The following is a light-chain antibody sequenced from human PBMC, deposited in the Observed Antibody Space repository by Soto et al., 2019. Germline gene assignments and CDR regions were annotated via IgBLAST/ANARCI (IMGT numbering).Light chain of an antibody. CDR2: EGS. CDR3: CSYAGSSFYV. CDR1: SSDVGSYNP. J-gene: IGLJ1*01. Sequence: QSVLTQPASVSGSPGQSITISGTGTSSDVGSYNPVSWYQQHPGKAPKLMIYEGSKRPSGASNRFSGSKSGNTASLTISGLQAEDEADYYCCSYAGSSFYVFGTGTKVTVL. V-gene: IGLV2-23*01.